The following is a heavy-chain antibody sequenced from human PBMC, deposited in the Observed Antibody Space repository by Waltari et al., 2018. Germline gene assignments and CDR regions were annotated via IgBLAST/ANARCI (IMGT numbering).Heavy chain of an antibody. CDR3: AKPFYNWDDPLHS. J-gene: IGHJ1*01. CDR1: GFTSVSHA. CDR2: ISVSEAA. D-gene: IGHD1-20*01. V-gene: IGHV3-23*01. Sequence: EVQLLESGGGLVQPGGSLRLSCQASGFTSVSHAINWGRQAPGRGVELASSISVSEAAYLADAGKGRFTISRDYSDNTVYLQMDSLRADDTAVYFCAKPFYNWDDPLHSWGQGTPVTVSS.